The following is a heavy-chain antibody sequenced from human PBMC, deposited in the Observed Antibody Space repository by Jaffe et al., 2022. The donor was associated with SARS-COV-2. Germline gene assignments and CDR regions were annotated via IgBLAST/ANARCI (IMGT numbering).Heavy chain of an antibody. CDR1: GFTFSSNG. V-gene: IGHV3-30*18. D-gene: IGHD3-22*01. CDR2: ISYDGGNK. J-gene: IGHJ4*02. CDR3: AKTDSSSLAFDY. Sequence: QVQLVESGGGVVQPGRSLRLSCEVSGFTFSSNGVHWVRQAPGKGLEWVALISYDGGNKYYADSVRGRFTISRDNSKNTLYLQMNSLRAEDTAMYYCAKTDSSSLAFDYWGQGTLVTVSS.